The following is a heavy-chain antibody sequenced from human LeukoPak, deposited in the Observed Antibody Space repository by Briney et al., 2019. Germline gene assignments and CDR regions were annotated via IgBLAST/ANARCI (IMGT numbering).Heavy chain of an antibody. CDR1: GYTFTVYY. J-gene: IGHJ6*02. D-gene: IGHD4-17*01. V-gene: IGHV1-2*04. CDR3: ARDMHGDYHYGMDV. Sequence: ASVKVSCKASGYTFTVYYMHWVRQAPGQGLEWMGWINPNSGGTNYAQKFQGWVTMTRDTSISTAYMELSGLRSDDTAVYYCARDMHGDYHYGMDVWGQGTTVTVSS. CDR2: INPNSGGT.